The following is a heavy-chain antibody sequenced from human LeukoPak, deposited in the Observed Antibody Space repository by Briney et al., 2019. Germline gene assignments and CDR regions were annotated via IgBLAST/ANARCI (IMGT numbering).Heavy chain of an antibody. J-gene: IGHJ4*02. V-gene: IGHV3-21*01. Sequence: PGRSLRLSCAASGFTFNSYAMHWVRQAPGKGLEWVSSISSSSSYIYYADSVKGRFTISRDNAKNSLYLQMNSLRAEDTAVYYCARDLRRQQLAETYFDYWGQGTLVTVSS. CDR3: ARDLRRQQLAETYFDY. D-gene: IGHD6-13*01. CDR2: ISSSSSYI. CDR1: GFTFNSYA.